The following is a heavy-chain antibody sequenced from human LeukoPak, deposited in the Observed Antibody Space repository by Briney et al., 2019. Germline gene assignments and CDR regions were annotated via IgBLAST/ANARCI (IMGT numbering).Heavy chain of an antibody. D-gene: IGHD3-22*01. J-gene: IGHJ4*02. V-gene: IGHV4-34*01. Sequence: SETLSLTCAVYGRSFSGYYWSWIRQPPGKGLEWIGEINHSGSTNYNPSLKSRVTISVDTSKNQFSLKLSSVTAADTAVYYCASGGSYYYDSSGYPHTFDYWGQGTLVTVSS. CDR1: GRSFSGYY. CDR3: ASGGSYYYDSSGYPHTFDY. CDR2: INHSGST.